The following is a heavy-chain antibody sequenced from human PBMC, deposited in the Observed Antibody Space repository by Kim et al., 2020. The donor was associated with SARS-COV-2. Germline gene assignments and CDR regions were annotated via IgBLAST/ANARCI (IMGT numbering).Heavy chain of an antibody. Sequence: ADSVKGRFTISRDNSKNTRCLQMNSLRAEDTAVYYWAKDRVQLWPGGMDVWGQGTTVTVSS. J-gene: IGHJ6*02. CDR3: AKDRVQLWPGGMDV. V-gene: IGHV3-30*02. D-gene: IGHD5-18*01.